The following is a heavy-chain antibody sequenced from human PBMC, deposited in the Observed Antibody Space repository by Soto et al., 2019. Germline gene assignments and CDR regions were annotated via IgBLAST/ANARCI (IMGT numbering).Heavy chain of an antibody. D-gene: IGHD3-22*01. V-gene: IGHV1-69*08. CDR1: EGTFSSYT. CDR3: ARDDYYDSSGPLDV. Sequence: QVQLVQSGAEVKKPGSSVKVSCKASEGTFSSYTISWVRQAPGQGLEWMGRIIPILGIANYAQKFQGRVTITADKSTSTAYMELSSLRSEDTAVYYCARDDYYDSSGPLDVWGQGTTVTVSS. J-gene: IGHJ6*02. CDR2: IIPILGIA.